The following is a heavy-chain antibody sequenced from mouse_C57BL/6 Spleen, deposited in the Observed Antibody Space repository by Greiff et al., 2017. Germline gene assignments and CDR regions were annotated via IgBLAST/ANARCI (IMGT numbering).Heavy chain of an antibody. Sequence: QVQLQQSGAELVRPGTSVKLSCKASGYTFTSYWMHWVQQRPGQGLEWIGVIDPSDSYTNYNQKFKGKATLTVDTSSSTAYMQLSSLTSEDSAVYYCARRRADDYDEGYAMDYWGQGTSVTVSS. D-gene: IGHD2-4*01. CDR3: ARRRADDYDEGYAMDY. V-gene: IGHV1-59*01. CDR2: IDPSDSYT. J-gene: IGHJ4*01. CDR1: GYTFTSYW.